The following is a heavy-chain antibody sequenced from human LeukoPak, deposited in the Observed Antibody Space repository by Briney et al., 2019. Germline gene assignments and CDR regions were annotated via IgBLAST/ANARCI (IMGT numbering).Heavy chain of an antibody. Sequence: PSETLSLTCAVSGGSISSGGYSWSWLRQPPGQGLEWIGYIYHSGSTYYNPSLKSRVTISVDRSKNQFSLKLSSVTAADTAVYYCAREGGSHKGYFDYWGQGTLVTVSS. J-gene: IGHJ4*02. CDR2: IYHSGST. CDR3: AREGGSHKGYFDY. D-gene: IGHD3-10*01. V-gene: IGHV4-30-2*01. CDR1: GGSISSGGYS.